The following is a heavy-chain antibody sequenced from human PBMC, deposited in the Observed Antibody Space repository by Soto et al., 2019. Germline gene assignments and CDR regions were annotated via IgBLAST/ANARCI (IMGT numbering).Heavy chain of an antibody. D-gene: IGHD4-17*01. Sequence: ASVKVSCKASGYTFSSFGITWGRQAPGQGLEWMGWISAYNGNTNYAQKLQGRVTMTTDTSTSTAYMDLRSLRSDDTAVYYCARGGRYGDYDVYWGQGTLVTVSS. CDR2: ISAYNGNT. CDR3: ARGGRYGDYDVY. V-gene: IGHV1-18*01. J-gene: IGHJ4*02. CDR1: GYTFSSFG.